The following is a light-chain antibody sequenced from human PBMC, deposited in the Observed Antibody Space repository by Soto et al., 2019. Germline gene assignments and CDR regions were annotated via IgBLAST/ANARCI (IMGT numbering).Light chain of an antibody. Sequence: EIVLTQSPDTLSLSPGERATLSCSASQSIGNNYLAWYQQKPGQAPRLLIHSASTRATGIPDRFSGSGSGTDFTLTISRLEPDDFAVYYCHQHAESPLTFGGGTRVEI. J-gene: IGKJ4*01. CDR2: SAS. CDR1: QSIGNNY. V-gene: IGKV3-20*01. CDR3: HQHAESPLT.